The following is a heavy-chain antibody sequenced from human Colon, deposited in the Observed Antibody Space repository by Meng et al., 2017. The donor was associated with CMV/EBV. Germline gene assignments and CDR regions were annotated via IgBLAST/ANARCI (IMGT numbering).Heavy chain of an antibody. J-gene: IGHJ4*02. Sequence: GGSLRLSCAASGFDFSNYWMSWVRQTPGKGLELVAAIQTRRDSTIYSDTVKGRFTISRDNAKNSLSLQMNSLRDEDTAVYYCARDRLEGYYSGPGYWGQGTLVTVSS. CDR3: ARDRLEGYYSGPGY. V-gene: IGHV3-21*01. CDR2: IQTRRDST. D-gene: IGHD2/OR15-2a*01. CDR1: GFDFSNYW.